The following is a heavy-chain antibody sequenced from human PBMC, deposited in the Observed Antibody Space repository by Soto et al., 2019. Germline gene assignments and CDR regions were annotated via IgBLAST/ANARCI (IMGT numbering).Heavy chain of an antibody. CDR2: IYYSGST. Sequence: SETLSLTCTVSGGSISSSTYYWGWIRQPPGKGLEWIGSIYYSGSTDYNPSLKSRVSISVDTSKNQFSLELRSVTAADTAVYYCARPVAGSRHDAFDIWGQGTMVTVSS. D-gene: IGHD6-19*01. CDR1: GGSISSSTYY. J-gene: IGHJ3*02. V-gene: IGHV4-39*01. CDR3: ARPVAGSRHDAFDI.